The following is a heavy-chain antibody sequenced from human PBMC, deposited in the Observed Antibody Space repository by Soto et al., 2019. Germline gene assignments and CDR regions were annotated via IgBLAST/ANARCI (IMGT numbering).Heavy chain of an antibody. Sequence: SVKVSCKASGGSLSTNPISWVRQAPGQGLEWMGGTGSGTGPGNNAQKFQGRLTVTADKSTSTVYMELTNLSSGDTAVYYCARRDSGGFFRFFDSWGQGTLVTVSS. CDR3: ARRDSGGFFRFFDS. J-gene: IGHJ4*02. CDR1: GGSLSTNP. V-gene: IGHV1-69*06. CDR2: TGSGTGPG. D-gene: IGHD2-15*01.